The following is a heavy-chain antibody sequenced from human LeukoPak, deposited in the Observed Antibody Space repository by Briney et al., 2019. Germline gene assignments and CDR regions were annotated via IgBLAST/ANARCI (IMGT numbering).Heavy chain of an antibody. V-gene: IGHV3-23*01. D-gene: IGHD6-19*01. CDR1: GFTFSSYG. CDR3: AKVEAVAGIRGFDY. CDR2: ISGSGGST. J-gene: IGHJ4*02. Sequence: GGSLRLSCAASGFTFSSYGMSWVRQAPGKGLEWVSAISGSGGSTYYADSVKGRFTISRDNSKNTLYLQMNSPRAEDTAVYYCAKVEAVAGIRGFDYWGQGTLVTVSS.